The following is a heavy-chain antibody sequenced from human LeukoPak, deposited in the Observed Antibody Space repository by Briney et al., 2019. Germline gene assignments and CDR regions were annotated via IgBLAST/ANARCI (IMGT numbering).Heavy chain of an antibody. D-gene: IGHD5-12*01. CDR2: IYYSGST. Sequence: PSETLSLTCTVSGGSISNYYWSWIRQPPGKGLEWIWYIYYSGSTNYNPSLKSRVTIPVDTSKNQFSLKLSSVTAADTAVYYCARDRVATMGGFDYWGQGTLVTVSS. CDR3: ARDRVATMGGFDY. V-gene: IGHV4-59*01. J-gene: IGHJ4*02. CDR1: GGSISNYY.